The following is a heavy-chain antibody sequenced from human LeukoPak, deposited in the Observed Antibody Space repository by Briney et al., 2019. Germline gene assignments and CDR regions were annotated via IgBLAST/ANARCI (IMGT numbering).Heavy chain of an antibody. CDR2: IYSGGRT. V-gene: IGHV4-61*02. Sequence: SQTLSLPRTVSGGSISSGSYYWGWLRPPAGTGLEWIERIYSGGRTKYNPSLKSRLIISVDTSKNQCSLKLSSVTAADTAVYYCARDSPSYYDSSSYSNWGQGTLVTVSS. CDR3: ARDSPSYYDSSSYSN. D-gene: IGHD3-22*01. J-gene: IGHJ4*02. CDR1: GGSISSGSYY.